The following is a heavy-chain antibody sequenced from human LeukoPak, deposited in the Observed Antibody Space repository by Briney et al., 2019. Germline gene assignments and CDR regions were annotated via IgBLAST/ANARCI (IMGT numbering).Heavy chain of an antibody. CDR2: IKQDGSEK. CDR3: ARMPQQLVIYFFDY. CDR1: GFTFSNYW. J-gene: IGHJ4*02. V-gene: IGHV3-7*05. Sequence: GESLRLSCAASGFTFSNYWMSWVRQAPGKGLEWVANIKQDGSEKKYVDSVKGRFTISRDNAKNSLYLQMNSLRAEDTAVYYCARMPQQLVIYFFDYWGQGTLVTVSS. D-gene: IGHD6-13*01.